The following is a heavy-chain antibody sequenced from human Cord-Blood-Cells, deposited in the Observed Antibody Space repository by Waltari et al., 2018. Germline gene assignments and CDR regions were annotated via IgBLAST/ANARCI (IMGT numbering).Heavy chain of an antibody. CDR1: GGSFSGYY. CDR2: INHSGST. V-gene: IGHV4-34*01. CDR3: ARAVSSITIFGVVIIFDY. Sequence: QVQLQQWGTGLLKPSETLSLTCAVYGGSFSGYYWSWIRQPPGKGLEWIGEINHSGSTNYNPSLKSRVTISVDTSKNQFSLKLSSVTAADTAVYYCARAVSSITIFGVVIIFDYWGQGTLVTVSS. D-gene: IGHD3-3*01. J-gene: IGHJ4*02.